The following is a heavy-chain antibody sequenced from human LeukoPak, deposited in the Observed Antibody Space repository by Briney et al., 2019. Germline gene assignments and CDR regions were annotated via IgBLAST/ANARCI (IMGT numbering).Heavy chain of an antibody. V-gene: IGHV4-39*07. CDR3: AREGHGYSSGWYYFDY. CDR1: GGSISSSSYY. Sequence: PSETLSLTCSVSGGSISSSSYYWDWIRQPPGKGLEWIGSVFYSGSTYYNPSLKSRVTISLDTSKNHFSLKLSSVTAADTAMYYCAREGHGYSSGWYYFDYWGQGTLVTVSS. CDR2: VFYSGST. D-gene: IGHD6-19*01. J-gene: IGHJ4*02.